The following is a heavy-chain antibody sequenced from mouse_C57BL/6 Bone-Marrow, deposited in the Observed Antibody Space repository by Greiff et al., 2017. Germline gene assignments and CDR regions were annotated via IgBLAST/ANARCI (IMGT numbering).Heavy chain of an antibody. J-gene: IGHJ4*01. CDR1: GFTFSDYY. CDR3: ARGGYYEEDYAMDY. D-gene: IGHD2-3*01. V-gene: IGHV5-16*01. Sequence: EVMLVESEGGLVQPGSSMKLSCTASGFTFSDYYMAWVRQVPEKGLEWVANINYDGSSTYYLDSLKSRFIISRDNAKNILYLQMSSLKSEDTATYYCARGGYYEEDYAMDYWGQGTSVTVSS. CDR2: INYDGSST.